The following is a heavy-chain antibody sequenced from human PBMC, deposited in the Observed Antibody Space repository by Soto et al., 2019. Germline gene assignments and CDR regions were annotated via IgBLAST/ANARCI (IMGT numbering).Heavy chain of an antibody. V-gene: IGHV1-18*04. J-gene: IGHJ4*02. CDR2: ISGYDGNT. CDR1: GYSFPTSG. D-gene: IGHD4-17*01. Sequence: ASVKVSCKALGYSFPTSGIHWVRQAPGQGPEWLGWISGYDGNTNYVQKLQGRVTMTTDTSTSTAYMELRSLRSDDTAVYYCARDVGATVTTHWGQGTLVTVSS. CDR3: ARDVGATVTTH.